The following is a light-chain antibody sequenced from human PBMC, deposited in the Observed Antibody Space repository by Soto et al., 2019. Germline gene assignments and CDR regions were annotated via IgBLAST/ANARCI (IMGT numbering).Light chain of an antibody. J-gene: IGKJ1*01. CDR3: QQNYSTPGWT. V-gene: IGKV1-39*01. CDR1: QTITSD. CDR2: AAS. Sequence: DIQMTQSPSSLSASVGDRVTITCRASQTITSDLNWYQQRPGKAPKLLIYAASNLQSGVPSRFSGSGSGTDFTFIISSLQPEDSATYYCQQNYSTPGWTFGQGTKVEIK.